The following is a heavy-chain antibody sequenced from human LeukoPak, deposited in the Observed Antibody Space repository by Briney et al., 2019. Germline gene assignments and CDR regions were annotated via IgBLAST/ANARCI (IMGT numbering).Heavy chain of an antibody. D-gene: IGHD6-6*01. J-gene: IGHJ4*02. CDR2: INPTGGST. Sequence: ASVKVSCKASGYTFSSYFMHWVRQAPGQGLEWMGIINPTGGSTTYAQKFQGRVTMTRDTSTSTVYMELSSLRSDDTAVYYCARTAARRFDYWRQGTLVTVSS. CDR1: GYTFSSYF. CDR3: ARTAARRFDY. V-gene: IGHV1-46*01.